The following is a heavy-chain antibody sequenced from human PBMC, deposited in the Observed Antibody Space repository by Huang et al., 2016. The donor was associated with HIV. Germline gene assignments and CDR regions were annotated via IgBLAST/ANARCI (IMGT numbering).Heavy chain of an antibody. J-gene: IGHJ4*02. Sequence: QLQLQESGPGLVKPSDTLSLNCTISGGSIQSRNYYWGWVRQAPGKGREWIGDIYYSGSPYYNPSLRSRVSRSVDTSKNQVTLKVNAVIAADTAVYYCARRQGSGYYFYFDYWGRGIPVTVSA. CDR1: GGSIQSRNYY. V-gene: IGHV4-39*01. CDR3: ARRQGSGYYFYFDY. D-gene: IGHD3-22*01. CDR2: IYYSGSP.